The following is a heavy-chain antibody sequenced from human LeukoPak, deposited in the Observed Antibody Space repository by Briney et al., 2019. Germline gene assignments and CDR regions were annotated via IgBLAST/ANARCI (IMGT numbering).Heavy chain of an antibody. V-gene: IGHV3-30*18. CDR2: ISYDANNK. J-gene: IGHJ4*02. D-gene: IGHD4-23*01. CDR1: GFTFSSYG. Sequence: AGGSLRLSCAASGFTFSSYGMHWVRQAPGKGLEWVSIISYDANNKFYADSVKGRFTISRDNSKNTLFLQMNSLRAEDTAVYYCAKDTPTYGGKGSIDYWGQGTLVTVSS. CDR3: AKDTPTYGGKGSIDY.